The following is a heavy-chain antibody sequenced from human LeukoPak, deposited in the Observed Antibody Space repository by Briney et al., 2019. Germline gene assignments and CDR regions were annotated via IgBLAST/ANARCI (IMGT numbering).Heavy chain of an antibody. J-gene: IGHJ4*02. V-gene: IGHV1-18*01. D-gene: IGHD1-14*01. Sequence: ASVKVSCKVSGGTFSSYPISWVRQAPGQGLEWMGWISAYNGNTNYAQKLQGRVTMTTDTSTSTAYMELRSLRSDDTAVYYCARFGWAPTGPDYWGQGTLVTVSS. CDR3: ARFGWAPTGPDY. CDR1: GGTFSSYP. CDR2: ISAYNGNT.